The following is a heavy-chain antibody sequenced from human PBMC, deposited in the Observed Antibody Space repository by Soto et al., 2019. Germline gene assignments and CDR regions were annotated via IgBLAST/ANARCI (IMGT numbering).Heavy chain of an antibody. CDR2: IYSSGNT. J-gene: IGHJ5*02. Sequence: SETLSLTCSVSGGTISGYYWTWIRQPAGKGLEWIGRIYSSGNTRYNPSLQSRVTMSLDTSNNQFSLRLTSVTAADTAVYYCARGQRFSDWFDPWGQGTLVTVSS. CDR3: ARGQRFSDWFDP. V-gene: IGHV4-4*07. CDR1: GGTISGYY. D-gene: IGHD3-3*01.